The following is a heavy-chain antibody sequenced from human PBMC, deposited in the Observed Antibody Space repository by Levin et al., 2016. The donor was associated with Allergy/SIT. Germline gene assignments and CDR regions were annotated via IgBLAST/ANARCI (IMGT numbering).Heavy chain of an antibody. V-gene: IGHV1-18*01. CDR3: ARESIDIVVVLAVTRPDY. D-gene: IGHD2-15*01. CDR1: GYTFTSYG. J-gene: IGHJ4*02. Sequence: ASVKVSCKASGYTFTSYGISWVRQAPGQGLEWMGWISAYNGNTNYAQKLQGRVFMTTDTSTSTAYMELRSLRSDDTAVYYCARESIDIVVVLAVTRPDYWGQGTLVTVSS. CDR2: ISAYNGNT.